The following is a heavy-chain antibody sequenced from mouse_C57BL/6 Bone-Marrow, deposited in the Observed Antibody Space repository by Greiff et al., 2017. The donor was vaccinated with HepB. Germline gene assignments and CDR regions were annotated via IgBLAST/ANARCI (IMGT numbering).Heavy chain of an antibody. CDR1: GFSLTSYG. D-gene: IGHD1-1*01. V-gene: IGHV2-2*01. CDR2: IWSGGST. CDR3: ARNGGYYYGSSAAWFAY. J-gene: IGHJ3*01. Sequence: QVQLKQSGPGLVQPSQSLSITCTVSGFSLTSYGVHWVRQSPGKGLEWLGVIWSGGSTDYNAAFISRLSISKDNSKSQVFFKMNSLQADDTAIYYCARNGGYYYGSSAAWFAYWGQGTLVTVSA.